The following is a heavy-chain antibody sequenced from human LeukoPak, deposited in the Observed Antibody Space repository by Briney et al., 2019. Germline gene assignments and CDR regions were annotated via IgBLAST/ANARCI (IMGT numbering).Heavy chain of an antibody. CDR1: GFTFTTYS. V-gene: IGHV3-21*01. J-gene: IGHJ4*02. D-gene: IGHD3-22*01. Sequence: PGGSLRLSCAASGFTFTTYSMNWVRQAPGKGLEWVSSISSRSSTYYADSVKGRFTISRDNAKNSMFLQMNSLRAEDTAVYYCARGRIYSDRSAYYSLDYWGQGSLVTASS. CDR2: ISSRSST. CDR3: ARGRIYSDRSAYYSLDY.